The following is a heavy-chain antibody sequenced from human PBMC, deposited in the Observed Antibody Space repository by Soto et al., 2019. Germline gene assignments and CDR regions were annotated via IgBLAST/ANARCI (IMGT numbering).Heavy chain of an antibody. D-gene: IGHD5-18*01. Sequence: ASVKVSCKASEYTFTSYDINWVRQATGQGLEWMGWMNPHSGNTGYAQKFQGRVTMTRNTSISTAYMELSSLRSEDMAVYYCARRGAATGSYGGYWGQGTLVTVSS. CDR3: ARRGAATGSYGGY. CDR1: EYTFTSYD. CDR2: MNPHSGNT. J-gene: IGHJ4*02. V-gene: IGHV1-8*01.